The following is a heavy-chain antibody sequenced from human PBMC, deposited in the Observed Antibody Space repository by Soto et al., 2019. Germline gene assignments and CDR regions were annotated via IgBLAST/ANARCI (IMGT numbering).Heavy chain of an antibody. Sequence: TLSLTCTVSGGSVSSRTYYWAWIRQSPGKGLEWIGNIDYSGSTYDNPSLKSRVIMSVDTSRNQFSLKLSSVTAADTAVYYCASVPYYDFWSGSRSPSYYYYGIDVWGQGTTVTVSS. V-gene: IGHV4-39*01. D-gene: IGHD3-3*01. CDR1: GGSVSSRTYY. J-gene: IGHJ6*02. CDR3: ASVPYYDFWSGSRSPSYYYYGIDV. CDR2: IDYSGST.